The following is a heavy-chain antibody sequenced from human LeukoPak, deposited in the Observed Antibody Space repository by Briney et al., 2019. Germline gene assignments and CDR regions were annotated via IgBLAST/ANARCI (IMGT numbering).Heavy chain of an antibody. Sequence: ASVKVSCKASGYTFTSYGISWVRQAPGQGIEWMGWISAYNGNTNYSQKVQGRVTMTTGTSTSADYIELRSLRADDTAVYYCASGNYYDSSGYYSFDYWGQGTLVTVSS. CDR1: GYTFTSYG. CDR3: ASGNYYDSSGYYSFDY. V-gene: IGHV1-18*01. J-gene: IGHJ4*02. CDR2: ISAYNGNT. D-gene: IGHD3-22*01.